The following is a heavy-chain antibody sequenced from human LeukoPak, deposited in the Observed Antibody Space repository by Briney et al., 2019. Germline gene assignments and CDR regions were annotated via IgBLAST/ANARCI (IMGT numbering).Heavy chain of an antibody. CDR2: INPNTGGT. V-gene: IGHV1-2*02. CDR1: GYTFTGYY. CDR3: AREQQLWLDY. Sequence: ASVKVSCKASGYTFTGYYMHWVRQAPGQGLEWTGWINPNTGGTNYAQKFQGRVTMTRDTSISTAYMELSRLRSDDTAVYQCAREQQLWLDYSGPRTLVTVSS. J-gene: IGHJ4*02. D-gene: IGHD6-13*01.